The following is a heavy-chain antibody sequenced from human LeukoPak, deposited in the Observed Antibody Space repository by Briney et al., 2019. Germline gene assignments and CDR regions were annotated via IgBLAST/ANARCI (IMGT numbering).Heavy chain of an antibody. D-gene: IGHD3-3*01. CDR3: VSGKYYDFWSDHYLQHIDY. CDR2: IIYSGST. V-gene: IGHV4-39*07. Sequence: SETLSLTCTVSGGSISSSSYYWGWIRQPPGKGLEWIGSIIYSGSTYYNPSLKSRVTISVDTSKNQFSLKLNSVTAADTAVYYCVSGKYYDFWSDHYLQHIDYWGQGTLVNVSS. CDR1: GGSISSSSYY. J-gene: IGHJ4*02.